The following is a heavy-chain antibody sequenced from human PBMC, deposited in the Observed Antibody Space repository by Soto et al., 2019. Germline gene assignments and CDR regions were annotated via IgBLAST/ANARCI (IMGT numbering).Heavy chain of an antibody. V-gene: IGHV3-21*01. CDR3: ARGPSNPYSSGH. CDR2: ISSSSSYI. D-gene: IGHD6-19*01. J-gene: IGHJ4*02. Sequence: EVQLVESGGGLVKPGGSLRLSCAASGFTFSSYSMNWVRQAPGKGLEWVSSISSSSSYIYYADSVKGRFTISRDNAKNSLYLQMNSLRAEDTAVYYCARGPSNPYSSGHWGQGTLVTVSS. CDR1: GFTFSSYS.